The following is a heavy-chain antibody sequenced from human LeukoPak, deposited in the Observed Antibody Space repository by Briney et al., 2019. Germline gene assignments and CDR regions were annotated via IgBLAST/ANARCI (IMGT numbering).Heavy chain of an antibody. CDR1: GFTFISYT. Sequence: PGGSLRLSCAASGFTFISYTMNWVRQAPGKGLEWVSSISSSSIYIYYADSVKGRFSVTRDNPRNLLYLQMNSLRAEDPAVYYCVSRIVPAAMPDYWGQVTLVTVSS. CDR2: ISSSSIYI. J-gene: IGHJ4*02. CDR3: VSRIVPAAMPDY. D-gene: IGHD2-2*01. V-gene: IGHV3-21*01.